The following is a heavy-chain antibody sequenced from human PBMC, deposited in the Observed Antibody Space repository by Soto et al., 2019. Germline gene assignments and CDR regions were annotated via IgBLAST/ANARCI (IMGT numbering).Heavy chain of an antibody. D-gene: IGHD3-22*01. J-gene: IGHJ4*02. CDR2: ISAYNGNT. V-gene: IGHV1-18*01. CDR3: ARVGYYYDSSGYYWFDY. CDR1: GYTFTSYG. Sequence: ASVKVSCKASGYTFTSYGISWVRQAPGQGLEWMGWISAYNGNTNYAQKLQGRVTMTTDTSTSTVYMELSSLRSEDTAVYYCARVGYYYDSSGYYWFDYWGQGTLVTVSS.